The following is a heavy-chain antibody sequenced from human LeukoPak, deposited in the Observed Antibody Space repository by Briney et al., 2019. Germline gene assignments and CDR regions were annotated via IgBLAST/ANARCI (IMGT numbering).Heavy chain of an antibody. CDR1: GFTFSSYE. CDR3: ARDLQPSLVGATWFDY. CDR2: ISSSGSTI. D-gene: IGHD1-26*01. Sequence: GGSLRLSCAASGFTFSSYEMNWVRQAPGKGLEWVSYISSSGSTIYYADSVKGRFTISRDNSKNTLYLQMNSLRAEDTAVYYCARDLQPSLVGATWFDYWGQGTLVTVSS. J-gene: IGHJ4*02. V-gene: IGHV3-48*03.